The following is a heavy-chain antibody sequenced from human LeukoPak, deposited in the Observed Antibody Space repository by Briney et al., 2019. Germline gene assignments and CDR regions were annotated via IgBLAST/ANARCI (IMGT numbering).Heavy chain of an antibody. D-gene: IGHD3-22*01. CDR3: ARETYYYDSSGRVDAFDI. V-gene: IGHV1-46*01. J-gene: IGHJ3*02. CDR1: GYTFTGYY. Sequence: ASVKASCKASGYTFTGYYMHWVRQAPGQGLEWMGIINPSGGSTSYAQKFQGRVTMTRDTSTSTVYMELSSLRSEDTAVYYCARETYYYDSSGRVDAFDIWGQGTMVTVSS. CDR2: INPSGGST.